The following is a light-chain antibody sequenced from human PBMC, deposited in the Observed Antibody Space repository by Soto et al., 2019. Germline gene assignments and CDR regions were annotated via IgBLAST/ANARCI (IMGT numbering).Light chain of an antibody. CDR3: QQRSNWPIT. CDR2: DAS. CDR1: QSVSSY. J-gene: IGKJ5*01. V-gene: IGKV3-11*01. Sequence: DIVLTQSPATLSLSPGERATLSCRASQSVSSYLDWHQQKPGQAPSLVFYDASNRATGIPARFSGSGSGTDFTLTIISLEPEDFVVYYCQQRSNWPITFGQGTRLEIK.